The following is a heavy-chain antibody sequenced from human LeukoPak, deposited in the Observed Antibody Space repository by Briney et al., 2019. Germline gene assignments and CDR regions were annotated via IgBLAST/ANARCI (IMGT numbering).Heavy chain of an antibody. J-gene: IGHJ4*02. CDR3: AKHAPSAVAGDFDD. Sequence: SETLSLTCTVSGGSISSYYWSWIRQPPGKELEWIGYISNSGSTKYNPSLKTRVTISVGTSENQFSLKLSSVTAADTAVYYCAKHAPSAVAGDFDDWGQGTLVTVSS. CDR2: ISNSGST. CDR1: GGSISSYY. D-gene: IGHD6-19*01. V-gene: IGHV4-59*08.